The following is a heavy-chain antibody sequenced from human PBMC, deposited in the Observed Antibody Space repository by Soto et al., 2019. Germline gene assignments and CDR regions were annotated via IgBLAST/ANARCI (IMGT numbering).Heavy chain of an antibody. J-gene: IGHJ6*02. CDR2: IYHSGST. Sequence: SETLSLTCAVSGYSISSGYYWGWIRQPPGKGLEWIGSIYHSGSTYYNPSLKSRVTISVDRSKNQFSLKLTPVTAADTAVYFCARGSSSYYDYGMDVWGQGTTVTVSS. CDR1: GYSISSGYY. D-gene: IGHD6-6*01. CDR3: ARGSSSYYDYGMDV. V-gene: IGHV4-38-2*01.